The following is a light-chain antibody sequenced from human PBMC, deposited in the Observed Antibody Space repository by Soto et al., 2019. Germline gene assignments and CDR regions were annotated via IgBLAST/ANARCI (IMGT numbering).Light chain of an antibody. CDR1: QSVSNY. V-gene: IGKV3-11*01. CDR3: LQSRDWPLT. J-gene: IGKJ4*01. Sequence: EIVLTQSPATLSLSPGERATVSCRASQSVSNYLAWYQQKPGQAPRLLMYDASNRATGIPARFSGSGSGTDFTLTITSLEPEDFAVYYCLQSRDWPLTFGGGTKVDIK. CDR2: DAS.